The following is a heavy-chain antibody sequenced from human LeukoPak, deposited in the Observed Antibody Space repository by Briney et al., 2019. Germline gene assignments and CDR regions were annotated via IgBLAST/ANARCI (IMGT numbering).Heavy chain of an antibody. CDR3: ASVASSWPNYYNYYGMDV. D-gene: IGHD6-13*01. J-gene: IGHJ6*02. V-gene: IGHV4-30-4*01. Sequence: SQTLSLTCTVSGGSISSGDYYWSWIRQPPGKGLEWIGYIYYSGSTYYNPSLKSRVTISVDTSKNQFSLKLSSVTAADTAVYYCASVASSWPNYYNYYGMDVWGQGTTVTVSS. CDR1: GGSISSGDYY. CDR2: IYYSGST.